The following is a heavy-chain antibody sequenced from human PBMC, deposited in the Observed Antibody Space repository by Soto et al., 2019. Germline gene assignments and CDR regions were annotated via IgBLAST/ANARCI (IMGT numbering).Heavy chain of an antibody. J-gene: IGHJ4*03. D-gene: IGHD2-8*01. Sequence: SAGIFRRCCMHGGRQAPGKGLEWVGIIWYDGSNKYYADSVKGRFTISSDNSRNTLYVQVTRLRAEDTAVYYSARDRRVSRRYF. CDR1: AGIFRRCC. V-gene: IGHV3-33*01. CDR2: IWYDGSNK. CDR3: ARDRRVSRRYF.